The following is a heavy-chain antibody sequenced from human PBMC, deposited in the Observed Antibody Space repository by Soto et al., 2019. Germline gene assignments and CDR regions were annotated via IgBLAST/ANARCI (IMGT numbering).Heavy chain of an antibody. CDR1: GGSVSSGSYY. CDR3: ARGKRWLQFLSWFDP. Sequence: SETLSLTCTVSGGSVSSGSYYWSWIRQPPGKGLEWIGYIYYSGSTNYNPSLKSRVTISVDTSKNQFSLKLSSVTAADTAVYYCARGKRWLQFLSWFDPWGQGTLVTVSS. J-gene: IGHJ5*02. V-gene: IGHV4-61*01. D-gene: IGHD5-12*01. CDR2: IYYSGST.